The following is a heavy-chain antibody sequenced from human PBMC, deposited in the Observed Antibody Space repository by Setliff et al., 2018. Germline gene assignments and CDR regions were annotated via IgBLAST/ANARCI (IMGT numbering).Heavy chain of an antibody. D-gene: IGHD3-10*01. V-gene: IGHV5-51*01. J-gene: IGHJ5*02. CDR2: MYPGDSDT. CDR1: GYSFTSYW. CDR3: ARRRGSGSFVNWFDP. Sequence: GESLKISCKGSGYSFTSYWIGWVRQMPGKGLEWMGTMYPGDSDTRYSPSFQGQVTISADKSISTAYLQWSSLKASDTAMYYCARRRGSGSFVNWFDPWGQGTLVTVSS.